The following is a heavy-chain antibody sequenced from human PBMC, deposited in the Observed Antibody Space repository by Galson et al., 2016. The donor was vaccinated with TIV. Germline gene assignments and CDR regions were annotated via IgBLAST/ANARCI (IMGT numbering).Heavy chain of an antibody. D-gene: IGHD6-13*01. CDR3: AKASLAAAGHEGAFDF. V-gene: IGHV3-30*18. Sequence: SLRLSCAASGFTFSLYGMHWVCQAPGKGLEWVAAISSDGRNEYYGDSVKGRFTVSRDNSKNTVSLQMNSLRAEDTAVYYCAKASLAAAGHEGAFDFWGQGTLVTVSS. J-gene: IGHJ4*02. CDR2: ISSDGRNE. CDR1: GFTFSLYG.